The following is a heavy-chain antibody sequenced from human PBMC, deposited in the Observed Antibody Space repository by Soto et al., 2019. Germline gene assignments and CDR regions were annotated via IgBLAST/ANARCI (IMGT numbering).Heavy chain of an antibody. CDR2: ISWDGGST. D-gene: IGHD1-1*01. CDR3: ARDVENDGNYYIDA. V-gene: IGHV3-43*01. Sequence: GGSLRLSCAASGFTFDDYTMHWVRQAPGKGLEWVSRISWDGGSTYYADSVKGRFTISRDNSKNTLYLQMNSLRDEDTAVYYCARDVENDGNYYIDARGKGTTVTVSS. J-gene: IGHJ6*03. CDR1: GFTFDDYT.